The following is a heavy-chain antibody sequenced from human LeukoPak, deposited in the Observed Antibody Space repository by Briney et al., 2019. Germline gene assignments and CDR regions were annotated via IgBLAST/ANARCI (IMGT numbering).Heavy chain of an antibody. CDR3: ARSGLDSRYYFGMDV. D-gene: IGHD5-12*01. CDR2: IYYSGST. CDR1: GGSISSYY. J-gene: IGHJ6*02. V-gene: IGHV4-59*01. Sequence: SETLSLTCTVSGGSISSYYWSWIRQPPGGGLEGIGYIYYSGSTTYNPSLKRRVTISLDTSKSQFSLKLRSVTAADTAVYYSARSGLDSRYYFGMDVWGQGTTVSVSS.